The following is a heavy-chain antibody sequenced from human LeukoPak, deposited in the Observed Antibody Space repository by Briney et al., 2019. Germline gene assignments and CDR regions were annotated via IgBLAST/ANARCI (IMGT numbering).Heavy chain of an antibody. CDR2: ISGSGGST. CDR3: ANSIHQWLLTESY. Sequence: GGSLRLSCAASGFTFSSYAMSWVRQAPGKGLEWVSAISGSGGSTYYADSVKGRFTISRDNSKNTLYLQMNSLRAEDTAVYYCANSIHQWLLTESYWGQGTLVTVSS. CDR1: GFTFSSYA. V-gene: IGHV3-23*01. D-gene: IGHD3-22*01. J-gene: IGHJ4*02.